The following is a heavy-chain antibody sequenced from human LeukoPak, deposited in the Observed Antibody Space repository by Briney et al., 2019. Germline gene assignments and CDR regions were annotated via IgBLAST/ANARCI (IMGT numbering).Heavy chain of an antibody. V-gene: IGHV4-59*01. J-gene: IGHJ4*02. Sequence: SETLSLTCTVSGGSISSYYWSWIRQPPGKGLEWIGYIYYSGSTNYSPSLKSRVAISIDTSKNQFSLKLSSVTAADTAVYYCARRVYDWNEWAFDYWGQGTLVTVSS. CDR1: GGSISSYY. CDR2: IYYSGST. D-gene: IGHD1-20*01. CDR3: ARRVYDWNEWAFDY.